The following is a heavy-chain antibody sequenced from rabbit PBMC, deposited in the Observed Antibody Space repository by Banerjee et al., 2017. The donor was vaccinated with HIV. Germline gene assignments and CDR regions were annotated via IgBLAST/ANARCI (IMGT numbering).Heavy chain of an antibody. Sequence: QSLEESGGDLVKPGASLTLTCTASGFSFSSSCYMCWVRQAPGKGPEWIGCIYTGSSGAYSASWARGRFAITLENAQNTVFLQMASLTAADTATYFCARGGSSSDWAFNLWDPGTLVTVS. CDR2: IYTGSSGA. V-gene: IGHV1S40*01. CDR3: ARGGSSSDWAFNL. J-gene: IGHJ4*01. CDR1: GFSFSSSCY. D-gene: IGHD1-1*01.